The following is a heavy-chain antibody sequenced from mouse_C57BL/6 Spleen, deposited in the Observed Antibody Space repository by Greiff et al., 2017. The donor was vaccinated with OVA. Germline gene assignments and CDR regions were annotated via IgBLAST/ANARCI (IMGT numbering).Heavy chain of an antibody. Sequence: VQVVESGPGLVAPSQSLSITCTVSGFSLTSYGVDWVRQPPGKGLEWLGVIWGGGSTNYNSALMSRLSISTDNSKSQVFLKRNSLQTDDTAMYDCAKHDGYLAYWGQGTLVTVSA. CDR3: AKHDGYLAY. CDR2: IWGGGST. J-gene: IGHJ3*01. V-gene: IGHV2-9*01. CDR1: GFSLTSYG. D-gene: IGHD2-3*01.